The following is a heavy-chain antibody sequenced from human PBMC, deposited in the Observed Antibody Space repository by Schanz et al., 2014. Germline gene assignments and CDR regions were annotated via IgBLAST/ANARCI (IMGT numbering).Heavy chain of an antibody. CDR3: AGAVATIRADSFDI. CDR1: GFNISTYG. J-gene: IGHJ3*02. Sequence: QVQLVESGGGVVQPGRSLRLSCAASGFNISTYGMHWVRQAPGKGLEWVAVIWYDGSKKYYADSVKGRFTISRDNAKNSLFLQMNSLSAEDTAVYYCAGAVATIRADSFDIWGQGTMVAVSS. CDR2: IWYDGSKK. V-gene: IGHV3-33*03. D-gene: IGHD5-12*01.